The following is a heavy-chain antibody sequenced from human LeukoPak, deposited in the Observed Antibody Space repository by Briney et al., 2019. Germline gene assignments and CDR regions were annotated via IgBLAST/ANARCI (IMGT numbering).Heavy chain of an antibody. V-gene: IGHV3-23*01. D-gene: IGHD3-10*01. CDR2: IGGSGGST. CDR3: AKVMYYYGSGNETDY. J-gene: IGHJ4*02. Sequence: GGSLRLSCAASGFTFSSYAMSWVRQAPGKGLEWVSAIGGSGGSTYYADSVKGRFTISRDNSKNTLYLQMNSLRAEDTVVYYCAKVMYYYGSGNETDYWGQGTLVTVSS. CDR1: GFTFSSYA.